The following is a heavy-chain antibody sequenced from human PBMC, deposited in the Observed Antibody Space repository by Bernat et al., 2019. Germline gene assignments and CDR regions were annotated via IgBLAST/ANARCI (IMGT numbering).Heavy chain of an antibody. CDR1: GFSLSTSGVG. D-gene: IGHD3-22*01. V-gene: IGHV2-5*02. CDR3: AHSSYYDSSGYYFQGDAFDI. Sequence: QITLKESGPTLVKPTQTLTLTCTFSGFSLSTSGVGVGWIRQPPGKALEWLALIYWDDDKRYSPSLKSRLTITKDTSKNQVVLTMTNMDPVDTAPYYCAHSSYYDSSGYYFQGDAFDIWGQGTMVTVSS. J-gene: IGHJ3*02. CDR2: IYWDDDK.